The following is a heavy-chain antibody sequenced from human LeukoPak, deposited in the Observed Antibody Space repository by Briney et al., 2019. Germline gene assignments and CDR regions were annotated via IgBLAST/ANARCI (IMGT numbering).Heavy chain of an antibody. CDR1: GGSISSSSYY. CDR3: ASQAYYYGSGSYTLDY. Sequence: SETLSLTCTGSGGSISSSSYYWGWMRQPPGKGLEWIGEINHSGSTNYNPSLKSRVTISVDTSKNQFSLKLSSVTAADTAVYYCASQAYYYGSGSYTLDYWGQGTLVTVSS. J-gene: IGHJ4*02. D-gene: IGHD3-10*01. V-gene: IGHV4-39*07. CDR2: INHSGST.